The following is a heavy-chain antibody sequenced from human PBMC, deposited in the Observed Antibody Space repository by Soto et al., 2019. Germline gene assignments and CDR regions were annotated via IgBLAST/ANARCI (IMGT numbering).Heavy chain of an antibody. CDR1: GFTFSNAW. Sequence: VQLVESGGGLVKPGGSLRLSCAASGFTFSNAWMSWVRQAPGKGLEWVAVISYDGSNKYYADSVKGRFTISRDNSKNTLYLQMNSLRAEDTAVYYCAKDKRSSSSQGGFDYWGQGTLVTVSS. V-gene: IGHV3-30*18. CDR3: AKDKRSSSSQGGFDY. D-gene: IGHD6-6*01. CDR2: ISYDGSNK. J-gene: IGHJ4*02.